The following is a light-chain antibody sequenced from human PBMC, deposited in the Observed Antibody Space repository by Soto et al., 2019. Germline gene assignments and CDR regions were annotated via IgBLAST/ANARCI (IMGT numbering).Light chain of an antibody. CDR3: QHYNSYSGA. V-gene: IGKV3-20*01. CDR1: QSVGSS. J-gene: IGKJ1*01. Sequence: EIVLTQSPGTLSLSPGERATLSCRASQSVGSSLSWYQQKPGQAPRLLFYGASNRATAIPDRFSGSGFGTDFTLTITRLEPEDFATYYCQHYNSYSGAFGQGTKVDIK. CDR2: GAS.